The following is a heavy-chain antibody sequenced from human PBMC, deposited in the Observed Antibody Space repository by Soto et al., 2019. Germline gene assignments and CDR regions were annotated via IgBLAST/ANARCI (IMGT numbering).Heavy chain of an antibody. CDR2: IYYSGST. D-gene: IGHD3-10*01. CDR3: ARAAEGRVYYYGMDV. Sequence: SETLSLTCTVSGGSISSYYWSWIRQPPGKGLEWIGYIYYSGSTNYNPSLKSRVTISVDTSKNQFSLKLSSVTAADTAVYYCARAAEGRVYYYGMDVWGQGTTVTV. CDR1: GGSISSYY. J-gene: IGHJ6*02. V-gene: IGHV4-59*01.